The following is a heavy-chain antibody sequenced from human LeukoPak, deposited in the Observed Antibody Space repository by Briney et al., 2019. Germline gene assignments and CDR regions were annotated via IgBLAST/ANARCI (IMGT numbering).Heavy chain of an antibody. Sequence: PGRSLILSWAASGFTFSSYELNLVRPAPGKAPGWVSSITISGAYIFYADSEKCSFTISRDNPKPLLSLHKNSLGPAHTAVLFCARDPYSGNYGNYYYYMDGWGKGTTVTISS. CDR3: ARDPYSGNYGNYYYYMDG. J-gene: IGHJ6*03. V-gene: IGHV3-21*01. CDR2: ITISGAYI. CDR1: GFTFSSYE. D-gene: IGHD1-26*01.